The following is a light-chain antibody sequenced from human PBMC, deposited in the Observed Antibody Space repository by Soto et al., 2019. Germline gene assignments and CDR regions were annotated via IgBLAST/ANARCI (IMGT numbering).Light chain of an antibody. V-gene: IGLV2-14*01. CDR2: EVS. Sequence: QSVLTQPASVSGSPGQSITISCTGTSSDVGGYNYVSWYQQHPGKAPKLMIYEVSNRPSGVSNRFSGSKSGNTASLTISGLQAEDEADYYCISYTSTGTRVFGGGTKLTVL. CDR3: ISYTSTGTRV. CDR1: SSDVGGYNY. J-gene: IGLJ3*02.